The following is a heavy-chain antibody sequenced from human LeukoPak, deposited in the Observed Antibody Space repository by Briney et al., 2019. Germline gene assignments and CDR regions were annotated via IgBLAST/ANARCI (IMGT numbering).Heavy chain of an antibody. CDR2: INPNSGGT. CDR3: ARDAAYYYGSGSYRGGWFDP. Sequence: ASVKVSCKASGYTFTGYYMHWMRQAPGQGLEWMGWINPNSGGTNYAQKFQGRVTMTRDTSISTAYMELSRLRSDDTAVYYCARDAAYYYGSGSYRGGWFDPWGQGTLVTVSS. J-gene: IGHJ5*02. V-gene: IGHV1-2*02. CDR1: GYTFTGYY. D-gene: IGHD3-10*01.